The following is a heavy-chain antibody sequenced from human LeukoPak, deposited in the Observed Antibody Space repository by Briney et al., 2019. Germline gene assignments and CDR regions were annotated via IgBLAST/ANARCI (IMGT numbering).Heavy chain of an antibody. J-gene: IGHJ4*02. Sequence: PGGSLRLSCAASGFTFSNYAMSWVRQAPGKGLEWVSVISGSGDSTYFADSVKGRFTISRDNSKNTLYLQMDSLRAEDTAVYYCARTDYYDSSGPDYWGQGTLVTVSS. CDR2: ISGSGDST. CDR3: ARTDYYDSSGPDY. V-gene: IGHV3-23*01. D-gene: IGHD3-22*01. CDR1: GFTFSNYA.